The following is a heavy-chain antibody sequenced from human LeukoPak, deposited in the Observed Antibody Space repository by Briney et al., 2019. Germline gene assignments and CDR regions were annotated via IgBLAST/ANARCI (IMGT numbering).Heavy chain of an antibody. J-gene: IGHJ3*02. CDR3: ANGALVNAFDI. CDR1: GYTFTNYY. D-gene: IGHD2-8*02. V-gene: IGHV1-46*01. CDR2: INPSGGGT. Sequence: AASVKVSCKASGYTFTNYYMHWVRQAPGQGLEWMGIINPSGGGTSYAQKFQGRLTMTRDTSTTTVYMELSRLRSDDTAVYYCANGALVNAFDIWGQGTMVTVSS.